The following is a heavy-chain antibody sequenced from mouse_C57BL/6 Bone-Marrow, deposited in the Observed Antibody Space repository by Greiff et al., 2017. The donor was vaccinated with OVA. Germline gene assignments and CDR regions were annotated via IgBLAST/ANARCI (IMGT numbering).Heavy chain of an antibody. D-gene: IGHD1-1*01. V-gene: IGHV1-64*01. CDR1: VYTFTSYW. Sequence: QVQLQQPGAELVKPGASVKLSCKASVYTFTSYWMHWVKQRPGQGLEWIGMIHPNSGSTNYNEKFKSKATLTVDKSSSTAYMQLSSLTSEDSAVYYCARSGGYYYASYFDVWGTGTTVTVSS. J-gene: IGHJ1*03. CDR2: IHPNSGST. CDR3: ARSGGYYYASYFDV.